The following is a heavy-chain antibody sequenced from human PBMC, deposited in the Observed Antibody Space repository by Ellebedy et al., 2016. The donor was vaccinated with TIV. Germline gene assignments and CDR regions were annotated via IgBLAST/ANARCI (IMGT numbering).Heavy chain of an antibody. CDR3: ARGGYDSAWYWRK. D-gene: IGHD6-19*01. CDR1: GFTFSNDW. Sequence: GGSLRLSXAASGFTFSNDWMTWVRQAPGKGLERVANIKKDGSEKYYVDSVEGRFTISRDNAKNSLYLQMNSLRDEDTAMYYCARGGYDSAWYWRKWGQGTLVTVSS. V-gene: IGHV3-7*01. CDR2: IKKDGSEK. J-gene: IGHJ4*02.